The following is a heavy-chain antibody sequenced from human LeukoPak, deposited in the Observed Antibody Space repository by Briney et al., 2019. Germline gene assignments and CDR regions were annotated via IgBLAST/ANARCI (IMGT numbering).Heavy chain of an antibody. CDR2: INLDGSGK. V-gene: IGHV3-7*01. Sequence: QPGGSLRLSCEDSGFTLSTYWMNWVRQGPGKGLDWVANINLDGSGKRYVDSVKGRFTTARDNAENSQSLRMNSLRAEDTAVYYWASWGALGNSWGQGTLVSVSS. D-gene: IGHD3-16*01. J-gene: IGHJ4*02. CDR1: GFTLSTYW. CDR3: ASWGALGNS.